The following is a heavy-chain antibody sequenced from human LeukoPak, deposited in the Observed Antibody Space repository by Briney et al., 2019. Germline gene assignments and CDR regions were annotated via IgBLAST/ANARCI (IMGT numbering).Heavy chain of an antibody. CDR2: ISSSSNYI. V-gene: IGHV3-21*01. CDR3: ARGLGCGGDCYHDY. CDR1: GFTFSSYA. J-gene: IGHJ4*02. D-gene: IGHD2-21*02. Sequence: GGSLRLSCAASGFTFSSYAMNWVRQAPGEGLEWVSSISSSSNYIYYADSVKGRFTISRDNAKNSLYLQMNSLRAEDTAVYYCARGLGCGGDCYHDYWGQGTLVTVSS.